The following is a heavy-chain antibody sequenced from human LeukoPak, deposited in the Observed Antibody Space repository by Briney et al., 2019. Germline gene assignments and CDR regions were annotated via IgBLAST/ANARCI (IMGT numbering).Heavy chain of an antibody. CDR3: ARVQAWIQLWSDC. V-gene: IGHV1-46*01. D-gene: IGHD5-18*01. Sequence: ASVKVSCKASGYTFTSYYMHWVRQAPGQGLEWMGIINPSGGSTSYAQRFQGRVTMTRDTSTSTVYMELSSLRSEDTAVYYCARVQAWIQLWSDCWGQGTLVTVSS. CDR2: INPSGGST. J-gene: IGHJ4*02. CDR1: GYTFTSYY.